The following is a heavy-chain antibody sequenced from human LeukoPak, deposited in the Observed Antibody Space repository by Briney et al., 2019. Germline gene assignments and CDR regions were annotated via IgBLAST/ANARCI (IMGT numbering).Heavy chain of an antibody. Sequence: PSETLSLTSAVYGGSFSGYYWSWIRQPPGKGLEWIGEINHSGSTNYNPSLKSRVTISVDTSKNQFSLKLRSVTAADTAVYYYARKEGGQLVNTRRWFDPWGQGTLVTVSS. CDR3: ARKEGGQLVNTRRWFDP. D-gene: IGHD6-13*01. V-gene: IGHV4-34*01. J-gene: IGHJ5*02. CDR1: GGSFSGYY. CDR2: INHSGST.